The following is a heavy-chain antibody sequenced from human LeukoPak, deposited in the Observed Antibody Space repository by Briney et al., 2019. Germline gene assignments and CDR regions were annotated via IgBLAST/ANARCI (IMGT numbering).Heavy chain of an antibody. J-gene: IGHJ4*02. D-gene: IGHD3-10*01. Sequence: PGGSLRLSCAASGFTFSSYGMHSVRQAPGKGLEWVAFIRYDGSNKYYADSVKGRFTTSRDNSKNTLYLQMNSLRAEDTAVYYCAKDPNYYGSGSYAQFDYWGQGTLVTVSS. CDR1: GFTFSSYG. CDR2: IRYDGSNK. V-gene: IGHV3-30*02. CDR3: AKDPNYYGSGSYAQFDY.